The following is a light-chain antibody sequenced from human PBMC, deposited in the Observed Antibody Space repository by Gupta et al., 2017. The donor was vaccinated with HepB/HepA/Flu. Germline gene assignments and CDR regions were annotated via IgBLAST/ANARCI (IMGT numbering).Light chain of an antibody. Sequence: QSVLTQPPSVSGAPGPRVPLPCTGSSSNIGAGYDVHWYQQLPGTAPKLLIYGNSNRPSGVPDRFSGSKSGTSASLAITGLQAEDEADYYCQSYDSSLSGFYVFGTGTKVTVL. V-gene: IGLV1-40*01. CDR2: GNS. CDR1: SSNIGAGYD. J-gene: IGLJ1*01. CDR3: QSYDSSLSGFYV.